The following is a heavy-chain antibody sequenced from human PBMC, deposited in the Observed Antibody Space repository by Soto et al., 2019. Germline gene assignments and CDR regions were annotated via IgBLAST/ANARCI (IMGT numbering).Heavy chain of an antibody. D-gene: IGHD5-12*01. J-gene: IGHJ6*04. CDR2: INHSGST. V-gene: IGHV4-34*01. Sequence: PSETLSLTCAVYGGSFSGYYWSWIRQPPGKGLEWIGEINHSGSTNYNPSNKSRVTISVDTSKNQLSLKQSSVTAADTSVYYCAREGDRGYSGYDGGLNVWGKGTTVTVSS. CDR3: AREGDRGYSGYDGGLNV. CDR1: GGSFSGYY.